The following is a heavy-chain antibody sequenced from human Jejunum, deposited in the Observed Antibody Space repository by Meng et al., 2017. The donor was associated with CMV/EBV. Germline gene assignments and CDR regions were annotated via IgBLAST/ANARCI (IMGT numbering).Heavy chain of an antibody. V-gene: IGHV5-51*01. CDR3: ARGYTSHFDL. CDR2: IFPRDGQT. D-gene: IGHD2-2*02. J-gene: IGHJ4*02. Sequence: KISCKGCAYYYRTYWIGWMRHMPGNGLEWIGIIFPRDGQTRYSPSFQGQVTISVGKSISTAYLQWNNLKASDTAMYYCARGYTSHFDLWGQGTLVTVSS. CDR1: AYYYRTYW.